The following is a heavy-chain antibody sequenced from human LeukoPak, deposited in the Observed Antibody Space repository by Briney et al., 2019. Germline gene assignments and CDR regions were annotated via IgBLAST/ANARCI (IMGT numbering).Heavy chain of an antibody. D-gene: IGHD3-3*01. Sequence: GRSLRLSCAASGFTFSSYAMHWVRQAPGKGLEWVAVISYDGSNKYYADSVKGRFTISRDNSKNTLYLQMNSLRAEDTAVYYCASMTGVVVYYYYMDVWGKGTTVTVSS. CDR1: GFTFSSYA. V-gene: IGHV3-30-3*01. J-gene: IGHJ6*03. CDR3: ASMTGVVVYYYYMDV. CDR2: ISYDGSNK.